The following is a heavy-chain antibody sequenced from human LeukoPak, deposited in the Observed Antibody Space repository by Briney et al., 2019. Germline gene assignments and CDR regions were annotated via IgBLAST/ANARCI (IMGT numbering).Heavy chain of an antibody. CDR2: ISSSGSTT. CDR3: ARGGYGDYVGY. J-gene: IGHJ4*02. D-gene: IGHD3-22*01. CDR1: GFTFSSYE. V-gene: IGHV3-48*03. Sequence: GGSLRLSCAASGFTFSSYEMNWVRQAPGKGLEWVSYISSSGSTTYYADSVKGRFTISRDNAKNSLYLQMNSLRAEDTAVYYCARGGYGDYVGYWGQGTLVTVSS.